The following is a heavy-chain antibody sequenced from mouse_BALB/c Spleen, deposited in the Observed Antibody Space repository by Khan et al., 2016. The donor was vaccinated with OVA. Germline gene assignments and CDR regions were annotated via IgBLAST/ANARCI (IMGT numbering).Heavy chain of an antibody. J-gene: IGHJ3*01. CDR2: IWSAGST. V-gene: IGHV2-2*02. CDR1: GFSLNNYS. D-gene: IGHD2-4*01. CDR3: AGEGYDYGRGALFAY. Sequence: QMQLEESGPGLVQPSQSLSITCTVSGFSLNNYSVHWVRQSPGKGLEWLGVIWSAGSTDYNAAFIPRMTISKDNSRNQIFFRMNSLQPNDTARYSCAGEGYDYGRGALFAYWGQGTLVTVSA.